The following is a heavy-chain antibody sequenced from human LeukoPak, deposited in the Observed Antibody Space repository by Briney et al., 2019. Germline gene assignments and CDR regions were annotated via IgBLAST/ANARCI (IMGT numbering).Heavy chain of an antibody. Sequence: SETLSLTCAVYGGSFSGYYWSWIRQPPGKGLEWIGEINHSGSTNYNPSLKSRVTISVDTSKNQFSLKLSSVTAADTAVYYCARGPRNYYGSGSCYNVGWFDPWGQGTLVTVSS. CDR1: GGSFSGYY. D-gene: IGHD3-10*01. CDR3: ARGPRNYYGSGSCYNVGWFDP. CDR2: INHSGST. J-gene: IGHJ5*02. V-gene: IGHV4-34*01.